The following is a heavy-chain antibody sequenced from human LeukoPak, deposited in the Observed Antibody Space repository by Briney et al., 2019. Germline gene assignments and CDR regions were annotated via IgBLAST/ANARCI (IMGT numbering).Heavy chain of an antibody. CDR2: ISAYNGNT. V-gene: IGHV1-18*01. CDR3: ARDRMESGQWLVLRPHIENPFDY. Sequence: PWASVKVSCKASGYTFTSYGISWVRQAPGQGLEWMGWISAYNGNTNYAQKLQGRVTMTTDTSTSTAYMELRSLRSDDTAVYYCARDRMESGQWLVLRPHIENPFDYWGQGTLVTVSS. CDR1: GYTFTSYG. D-gene: IGHD6-19*01. J-gene: IGHJ4*02.